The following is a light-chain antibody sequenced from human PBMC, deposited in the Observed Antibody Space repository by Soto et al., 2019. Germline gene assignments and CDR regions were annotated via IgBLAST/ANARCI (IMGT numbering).Light chain of an antibody. CDR1: SSDVGGYNF. Sequence: QSALTQPRSVSESPGQSVTISCTGTSSDVGGYNFVSWYQQHPGKAPKLMIYDVSKRPSGVPDRFSGSKSGNTASLTISGLQAADEADYYCCSYAGSYTWVFGTGTKLTVL. CDR3: CSYAGSYTWV. CDR2: DVS. V-gene: IGLV2-11*01. J-gene: IGLJ1*01.